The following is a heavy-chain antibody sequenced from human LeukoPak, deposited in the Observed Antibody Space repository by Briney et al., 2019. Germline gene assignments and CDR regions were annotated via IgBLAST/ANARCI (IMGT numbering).Heavy chain of an antibody. Sequence: SETPSLTCTVSGGSISSSSYYWGWIRQPPGKGLEWIGSTYYSGSTYYNPSLKSRVTMSVDTSKNQFSLKLSSVTAADTAVYYCVNTIHGNWGQGTLVTVSS. D-gene: IGHD2-21*01. CDR1: GGSISSSSYY. CDR2: TYYSGST. CDR3: VNTIHGN. V-gene: IGHV4-39*05. J-gene: IGHJ4*02.